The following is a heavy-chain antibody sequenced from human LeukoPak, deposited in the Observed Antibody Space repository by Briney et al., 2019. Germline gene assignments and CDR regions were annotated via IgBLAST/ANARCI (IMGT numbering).Heavy chain of an antibody. J-gene: IGHJ5*02. D-gene: IGHD4-11*01. V-gene: IGHV4-59*01. CDR3: ARGRTTVWFDP. CDR2: IYYSGST. Sequence: KPSETLSLTCTVSGGSISSYYWSWIRQPPGKGLEWIGYIYYSGSTDYNPSLKSRVTISVDTSKNQFSLKLSSVTAADTAVYYCARGRTTVWFDPWGQGTLVTVSS. CDR1: GGSISSYY.